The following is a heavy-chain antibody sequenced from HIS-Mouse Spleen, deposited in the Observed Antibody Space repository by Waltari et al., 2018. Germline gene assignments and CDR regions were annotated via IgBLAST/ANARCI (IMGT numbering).Heavy chain of an antibody. CDR3: ARGSIVLRFGAFDY. CDR1: GGSFSGYY. D-gene: IGHD3-16*01. J-gene: IGHJ4*02. Sequence: QVQLQQWGAGLLKPSETLSLTCAVYGGSFSGYYWSWIRQPPGKGLEWIGEINHSGSTNYNPSLKSRVTISVDTSKNQFSLKLSSVTAADTAVYYCARGSIVLRFGAFDYWGQGTLVTVSS. V-gene: IGHV4-34*01. CDR2: INHSGST.